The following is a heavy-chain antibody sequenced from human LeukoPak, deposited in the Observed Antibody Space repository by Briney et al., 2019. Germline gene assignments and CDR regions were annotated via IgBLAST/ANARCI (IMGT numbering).Heavy chain of an antibody. D-gene: IGHD1-26*01. V-gene: IGHV1-8*03. J-gene: IGHJ3*02. CDR2: INPNNGNL. Sequence: GASVTASCKASGYTFTSYGISWVRQAPGQGLEWMGWINPNNGNLGYAQKFQGRVTITRNTPISTAYMELSSLTSEDTAVYYCARSDHNSWNAFDIWGQGTMVTVSS. CDR1: GYTFTSYG. CDR3: ARSDHNSWNAFDI.